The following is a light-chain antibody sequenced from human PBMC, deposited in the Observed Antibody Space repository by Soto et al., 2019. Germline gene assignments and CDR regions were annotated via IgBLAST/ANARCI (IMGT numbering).Light chain of an antibody. CDR2: GAS. J-gene: IGKJ2*01. CDR1: QSVSSSY. Sequence: EIVLTQSPGTLSLSPGERATLSCRASQSVSSSYLAWYQLKPGQAPRLLIYGASSRATGIPDRYSGSGSGTDFTLTISRLEPEDFAVYYCQQYGSSPNTFGQGTKLEIK. CDR3: QQYGSSPNT. V-gene: IGKV3-20*01.